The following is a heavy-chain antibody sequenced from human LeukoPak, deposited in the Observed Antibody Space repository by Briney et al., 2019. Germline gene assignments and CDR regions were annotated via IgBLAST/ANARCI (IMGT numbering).Heavy chain of an antibody. CDR3: ARDQDTAMGYYYYYYMDV. D-gene: IGHD5-18*01. Sequence: SETLSLTCTVSGGSISSGSYYWSWIRQPAGKGLEWIGRIYTSGSTNYNPSLKSRVTISVDTSKNQFSLKLSSVTAADTAVYYCARDQDTAMGYYYYYYMDVWGKGTTVTISS. J-gene: IGHJ6*03. CDR1: GGSISSGSYY. CDR2: IYTSGST. V-gene: IGHV4-61*02.